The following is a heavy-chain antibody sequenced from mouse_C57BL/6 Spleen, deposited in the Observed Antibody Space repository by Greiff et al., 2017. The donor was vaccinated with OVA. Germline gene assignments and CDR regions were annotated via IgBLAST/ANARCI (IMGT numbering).Heavy chain of an antibody. CDR1: GYTFTSYW. Sequence: QVQLQQPGAELVKPGASVKMSCKASGYTFTSYWITWVKQRPGQGLEWIGDIYPGSGSTNYNEKFKSKATLTVDTSSSTAYMQLSSLTSEDSAVYYCAREGSTMVTIDYFDYWGQGTTLTVSS. J-gene: IGHJ2*01. D-gene: IGHD2-2*01. V-gene: IGHV1-55*01. CDR2: IYPGSGST. CDR3: AREGSTMVTIDYFDY.